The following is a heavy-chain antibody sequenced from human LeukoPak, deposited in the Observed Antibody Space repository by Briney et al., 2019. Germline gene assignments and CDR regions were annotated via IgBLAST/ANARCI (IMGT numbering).Heavy chain of an antibody. Sequence: ASVTVSCKVSGYTLTELSMHWVRQAPGKGLEWMGGFDPEDGETIYAQKFQGRVTITADKSTSTAYMELSSLRSEDTAVYYCARIPHYYDSSGYYPYWYFDLWGRGTLVTVSS. CDR3: ARIPHYYDSSGYYPYWYFDL. CDR1: GYTLTELS. J-gene: IGHJ2*01. V-gene: IGHV1-24*01. D-gene: IGHD3-22*01. CDR2: FDPEDGET.